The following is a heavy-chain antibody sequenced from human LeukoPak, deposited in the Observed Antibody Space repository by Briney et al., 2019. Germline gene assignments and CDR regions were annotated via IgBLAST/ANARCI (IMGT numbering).Heavy chain of an antibody. J-gene: IGHJ4*02. Sequence: ASVTVSCKASGYTFANYAMHWVRQAPGQSLEWMGWINSANGNTKYSQKFQGRVTMTTDTSTSTAYMELRTLRSDDTAVYYCARAPPGTAVGPGDYWGQGTLVTVSS. D-gene: IGHD6-19*01. CDR3: ARAPPGTAVGPGDY. V-gene: IGHV1-3*04. CDR2: INSANGNT. CDR1: GYTFANYA.